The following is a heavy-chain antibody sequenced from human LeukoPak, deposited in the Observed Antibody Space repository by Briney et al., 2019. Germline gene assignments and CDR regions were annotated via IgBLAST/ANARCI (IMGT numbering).Heavy chain of an antibody. J-gene: IGHJ4*02. CDR2: SSGSNTI. V-gene: IGHV3-48*01. CDR3: VRTGGYSYGPFEY. Sequence: GGSLRLSCAASGFTFSSYAMSWVRQAPGKGLEWISYSSGSNTIYYADSVKGRFTISRDNAKNSLFLQMNSLRAEDTAVYYCVRTGGYSYGPFEYWGQGTLVTVSS. CDR1: GFTFSSYA. D-gene: IGHD5-18*01.